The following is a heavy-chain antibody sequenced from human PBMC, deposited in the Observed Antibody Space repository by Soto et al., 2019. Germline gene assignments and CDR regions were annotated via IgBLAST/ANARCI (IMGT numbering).Heavy chain of an antibody. CDR1: GGSFSGYY. CDR3: ARGLGYCSSTSCYRRPAYNWFDP. D-gene: IGHD2-2*01. J-gene: IGHJ5*02. V-gene: IGHV4-34*01. CDR2: INHSGST. Sequence: LSLTCAVYGGSFSGYYWSWIRQPPGKGLEWIGEINHSGSTNYNPSLKSRVTISVDTSKNQFSLKLSSVTAADTAVYYCARGLGYCSSTSCYRRPAYNWFDPWGQGTLVTVSS.